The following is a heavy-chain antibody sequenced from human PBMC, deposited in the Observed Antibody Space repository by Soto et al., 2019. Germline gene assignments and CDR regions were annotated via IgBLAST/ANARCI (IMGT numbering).Heavy chain of an antibody. V-gene: IGHV1-18*01. CDR3: ARITIGAIDILTGYFGYYYYYGMDV. CDR1: GYRKTSNG. Sequence: GTSVKLSCEDCGYRKTSNGISWVRQAPEQGLEWMGWISAYNGNTNYAQKLQGRVTMTTDTSTSTAYMELRSLRSDDTAVYYCARITIGAIDILTGYFGYYYYYGMDVWGQGTTVTVSS. CDR2: ISAYNGNT. D-gene: IGHD3-9*01. J-gene: IGHJ6*02.